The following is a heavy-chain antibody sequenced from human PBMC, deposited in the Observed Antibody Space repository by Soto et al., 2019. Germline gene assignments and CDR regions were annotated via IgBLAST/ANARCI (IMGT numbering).Heavy chain of an antibody. CDR2: INPNRGGT. J-gene: IGHJ6*02. CDR1: GYTFTGYY. D-gene: IGHD3-3*01. Sequence: ASVKVSCKASGYTFTGYYMHWVRQAPGQGLEWMGWINPNRGGTNYAQKFQGWVTMTRDTSISTAYMELSRLRSDDTAVYYCARERITIFGVDYYYCMDVWGQGTTVTVSS. CDR3: ARERITIFGVDYYYCMDV. V-gene: IGHV1-2*04.